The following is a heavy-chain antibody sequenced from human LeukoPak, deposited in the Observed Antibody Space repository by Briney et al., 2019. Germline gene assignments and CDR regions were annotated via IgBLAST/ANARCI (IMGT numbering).Heavy chain of an antibody. CDR2: ISGSGGST. J-gene: IGHJ4*02. V-gene: IGHV3-23*01. Sequence: GGSLRLSCAASGFTFSNYAMSWVRQAPGKGLECGLGISGSGGSTYYADSVKGRFTISRDNSKNTLYLQMNSLRAEDTAIYYCAKGCGGSCYSEFDYWGQGTLVTVSS. CDR1: GFTFSNYA. CDR3: AKGCGGSCYSEFDY. D-gene: IGHD2-15*01.